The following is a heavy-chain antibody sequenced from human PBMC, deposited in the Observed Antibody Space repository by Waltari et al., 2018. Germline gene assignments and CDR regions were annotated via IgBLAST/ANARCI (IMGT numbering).Heavy chain of an antibody. D-gene: IGHD1-7*01. CDR1: GGSISSYY. J-gene: IGHJ4*02. CDR3: AREPELELPFDY. V-gene: IGHV4-59*12. CDR2: IYYSGST. Sequence: QVQLQESGPGLVKPSETLSLTCTVSGGSISSYYWSWIRQPPGKGLEWIGYIYYSGSTNYNPSLKSRVTISVDTSKNQFSLKLSYVTAADTAVYYCAREPELELPFDYWGQGTLVTVSS.